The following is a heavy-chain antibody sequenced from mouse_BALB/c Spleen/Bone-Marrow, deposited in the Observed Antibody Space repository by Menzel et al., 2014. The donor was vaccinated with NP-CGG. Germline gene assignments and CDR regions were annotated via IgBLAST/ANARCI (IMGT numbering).Heavy chain of an antibody. V-gene: IGHV1S56*01. Sequence: VQLQQSGPELVKPGASVKMSCKASGYTFTSCYIHWVKQSPGQGLERIGWIYPGDGSTEYNEKFKGKTTLTADKSSSTAYMLLSSLTSEDSAIYFCARPDGNYESYFDYWGQGTTLSVSS. CDR1: GYTFTSCY. J-gene: IGHJ2*01. D-gene: IGHD2-1*01. CDR3: ARPDGNYESYFDY. CDR2: IYPGDGST.